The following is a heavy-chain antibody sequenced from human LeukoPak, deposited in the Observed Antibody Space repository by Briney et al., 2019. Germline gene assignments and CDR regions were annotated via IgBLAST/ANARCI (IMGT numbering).Heavy chain of an antibody. J-gene: IGHJ4*02. CDR3: PGRVDATIWTGLHF. CDR2: IHFNGNT. V-gene: IGHV4-39*01. D-gene: IGHD1-26*01. Sequence: SETLSRTCTVSGDSISGGTFYWGWVRQPPGQVLEWIGSIHFNGNTYYNPSLKSPVTISVDMPKNQFSLNLSSVTVADTAVYYCPGRVDATIWTGLHFWGQGILVTVSS. CDR1: GDSISGGTFY.